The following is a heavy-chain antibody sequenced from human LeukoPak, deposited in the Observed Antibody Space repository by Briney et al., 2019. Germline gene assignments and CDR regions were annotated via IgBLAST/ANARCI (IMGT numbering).Heavy chain of an antibody. CDR1: GYTFTSYY. V-gene: IGHV1-46*01. CDR3: ARAERRDGYILSLDY. CDR2: INPSGGST. D-gene: IGHD5-24*01. J-gene: IGHJ4*02. Sequence: ASVKVSCKASGYTFTSYYMHWVRQAPGQGLEWMGIINPSGGSTSYAQKFQGRVTMTRDTSTSTVYMELSSLRSEDTAVYYCARAERRDGYILSLDYWGQGTLVTVSS.